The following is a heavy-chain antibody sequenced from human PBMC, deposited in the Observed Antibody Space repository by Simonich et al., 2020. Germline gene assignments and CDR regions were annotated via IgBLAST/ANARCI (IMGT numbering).Heavy chain of an antibody. Sequence: QVQLKQWGAGLLKPSETRYLTCAVYGGSFSGYYWSWIRQPPGKGLEWIGEINHSGSTNYNPALKSRVTISVDTSKNQFSLKLSSVTAADPAVYYCARGLIGGSYYYWGQGTLVTVSS. CDR3: ARGLIGGSYYY. V-gene: IGHV4-34*01. CDR1: GGSFSGYY. J-gene: IGHJ4*02. D-gene: IGHD1-26*01. CDR2: INHSGST.